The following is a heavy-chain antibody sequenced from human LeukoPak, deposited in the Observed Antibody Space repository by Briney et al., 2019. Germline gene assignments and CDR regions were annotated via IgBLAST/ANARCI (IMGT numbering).Heavy chain of an antibody. CDR2: ISSSSSYI. Sequence: GGSLRLSCAASGFTFSSYSMNWVRQAPGKGLEWVSSISSSSSYIYYADSVKGRFTISRDNAKNSLYLQMNSLRAEDTAVYYCARGRKWLRLGPSSGMDVWGQGTTVTVSS. D-gene: IGHD5-24*01. V-gene: IGHV3-21*01. CDR3: ARGRKWLRLGPSSGMDV. J-gene: IGHJ6*02. CDR1: GFTFSSYS.